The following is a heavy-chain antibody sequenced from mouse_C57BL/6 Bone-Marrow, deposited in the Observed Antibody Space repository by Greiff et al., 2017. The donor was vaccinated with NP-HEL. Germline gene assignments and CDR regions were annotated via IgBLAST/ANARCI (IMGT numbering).Heavy chain of an antibody. CDR2: IDPSDSYT. J-gene: IGHJ3*01. CDR3: ARSLGVAY. Sequence: QVQLQQPGAELVMPGASVKLSCKASGYTFTSYWMHWVKQRPGQGLEWIGEIDPSDSYTNYNQKFKGKSTLTVDKSSRTAYMQLSILTLEDSAVYYCARSLGVAYWGQGTLVTVSA. V-gene: IGHV1-69*01. CDR1: GYTFTSYW.